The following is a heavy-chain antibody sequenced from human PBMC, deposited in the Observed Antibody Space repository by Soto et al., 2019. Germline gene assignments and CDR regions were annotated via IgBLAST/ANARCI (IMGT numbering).Heavy chain of an antibody. V-gene: IGHV3-48*01. CDR2: IVASSSAV. D-gene: IGHD1-26*01. CDR1: GFNIGGDY. J-gene: IGHJ5*01. CDR3: TRRGDS. Sequence: VQLVESGGGLVQPGGSLSLSCAASGFNIGGDYMNWVRQAPGKGLEWIAHIVASSSAVFYAESVKGRFSISRDNARNSLYLQMDRLRAEDTGVYHCTRRGDSWGQGTLVTVSS.